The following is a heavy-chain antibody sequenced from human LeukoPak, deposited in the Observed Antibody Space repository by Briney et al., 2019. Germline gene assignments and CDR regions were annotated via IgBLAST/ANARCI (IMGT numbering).Heavy chain of an antibody. CDR2: INHSGSP. Sequence: PSETLSLTCAVYGGSFSGYYWSWIRQPPGKGLEWIGEINHSGSPNYNPSLKSRVTISVDTPKNQFSLKLSSVTAADTAVYYCARGVSYVGGMDVSGQGTTVTV. J-gene: IGHJ6*02. CDR1: GGSFSGYY. CDR3: ARGVSYVGGMDV. V-gene: IGHV4-34*01. D-gene: IGHD1-26*01.